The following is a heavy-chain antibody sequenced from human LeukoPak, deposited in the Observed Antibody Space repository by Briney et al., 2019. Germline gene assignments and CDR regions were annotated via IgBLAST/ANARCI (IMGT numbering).Heavy chain of an antibody. Sequence: SESLSLTCAVYGGSFSGYYWSWIRQPPGKGLEWIGEINHSGSTNYNPSLKSRVTISVDTSKNQFSLKLSSVTAADTAVYYCARGGQRKDYDSSGYFFDYWGQGTLVTVSS. D-gene: IGHD3-22*01. CDR1: GGSFSGYY. CDR2: INHSGST. J-gene: IGHJ4*02. CDR3: ARGGQRKDYDSSGYFFDY. V-gene: IGHV4-34*01.